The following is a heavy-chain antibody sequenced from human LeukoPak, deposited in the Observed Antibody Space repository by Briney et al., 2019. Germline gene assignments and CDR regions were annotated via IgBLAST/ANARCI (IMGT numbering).Heavy chain of an antibody. J-gene: IGHJ1*01. CDR2: INHSGST. Sequence: PSETLSLTCVVYGGSFSGYYWSWIRQPPGKGLEWIGEINHSGSTNYNPSLKSRVTISVDTSKNQFSLKLSSVTAADTAVYYCASYSSSWYGYFQHWGQGTLVTVSS. D-gene: IGHD6-13*01. CDR3: ASYSSSWYGYFQH. V-gene: IGHV4-34*01. CDR1: GGSFSGYY.